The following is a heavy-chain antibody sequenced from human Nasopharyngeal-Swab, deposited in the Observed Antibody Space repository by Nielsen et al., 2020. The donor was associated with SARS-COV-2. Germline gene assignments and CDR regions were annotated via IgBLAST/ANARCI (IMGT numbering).Heavy chain of an antibody. D-gene: IGHD2-2*01. J-gene: IGHJ6*02. CDR1: GFTFSSYA. CDR3: AADIVLLPAVNLGDYYALDV. CDR2: IWYIGDNK. V-gene: IGHV3-33*01. Sequence: GESLQISWAESGFTFSSYAMHWVRQAPGKGLEWVALIWYIGDNKYYADSVKGRFTISRDNSKNTLYLQMNSLRAEDTAVYYCAADIVLLPAVNLGDYYALDVWGPGTTVTVSS.